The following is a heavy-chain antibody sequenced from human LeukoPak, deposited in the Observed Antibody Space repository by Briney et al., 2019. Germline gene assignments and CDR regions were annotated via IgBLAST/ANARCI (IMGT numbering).Heavy chain of an antibody. J-gene: IGHJ5*02. CDR2: ISVYNGNT. Sequence: GASVKVSCKASGGTFSSYAISWVRQAPGQGLEWMGWISVYNGNTNYAQMLQGRVTMTTDTSTSTAYMELRSLRSDDTAMYYCARWGLAGNWFDPWGQGTLVIVSS. CDR3: ARWGLAGNWFDP. D-gene: IGHD7-27*01. V-gene: IGHV1-18*01. CDR1: GGTFSSYA.